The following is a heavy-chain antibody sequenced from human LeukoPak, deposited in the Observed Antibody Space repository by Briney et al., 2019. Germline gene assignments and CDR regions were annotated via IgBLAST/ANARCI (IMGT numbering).Heavy chain of an antibody. Sequence: GGSLRLSCAASGFTFSSYWMTWVRQAPGKGLEWEANIKQDGSEKYYVDSVKGRFTISRDNAKNSLYLQMNSLRVEDTAVYYCARRYSSSYGAEFFHHWGQGTLVTVSS. J-gene: IGHJ1*01. CDR3: ARRYSSSYGAEFFHH. CDR2: IKQDGSEK. D-gene: IGHD6-6*01. CDR1: GFTFSSYW. V-gene: IGHV3-7*01.